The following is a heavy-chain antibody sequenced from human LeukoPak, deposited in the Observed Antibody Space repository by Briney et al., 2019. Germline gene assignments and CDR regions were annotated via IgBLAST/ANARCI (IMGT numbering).Heavy chain of an antibody. CDR2: IYYSGTT. V-gene: IGHV4-30-4*01. CDR3: TRAYWIGFHFDS. CDR1: GGSISSGDYF. Sequence: TSETLSLTCSVSGGSISSGDYFWTWIRQPPGKGLEYIGYIYYSGTTYYNPSLNSRITMSVDMSANQFSLRLTSVSAADTAVYYCTRAYWIGFHFDSWGQGILVSVSS. D-gene: IGHD3-3*01. J-gene: IGHJ4*02.